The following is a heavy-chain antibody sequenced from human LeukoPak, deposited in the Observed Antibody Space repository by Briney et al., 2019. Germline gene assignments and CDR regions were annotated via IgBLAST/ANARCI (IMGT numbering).Heavy chain of an antibody. V-gene: IGHV3-48*04. Sequence: GGSLRLSCAASGFTFSSYAMHWVRQAPGKGLEWIAYINSSSITIYHADSVKGRFSISRDNAKNSVYLQMNSLRGEDTALYYCARSYASGPDRYLDVWGKGTTVTVSS. D-gene: IGHD3-10*01. CDR1: GFTFSSYA. J-gene: IGHJ6*04. CDR3: ARSYASGPDRYLDV. CDR2: INSSSITI.